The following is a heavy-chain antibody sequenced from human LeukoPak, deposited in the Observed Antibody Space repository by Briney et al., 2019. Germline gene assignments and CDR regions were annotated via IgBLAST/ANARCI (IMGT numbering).Heavy chain of an antibody. CDR2: ITPIIRTT. J-gene: IGHJ5*02. V-gene: IGHV1-69*08. CDR1: GGTFNTHI. D-gene: IGHD1-26*01. CDR3: TRVTLRGSKYNWFDP. Sequence: GASVKVSCRSSGGTFNTHIFNWVRQAPGQGLEWMGRITPIIRTTKYAQRFQARVTITADRSTSTAYLELSGLTYDDTAVYYCTRVTLRGSKYNWFDPWGQGTHVSVSS.